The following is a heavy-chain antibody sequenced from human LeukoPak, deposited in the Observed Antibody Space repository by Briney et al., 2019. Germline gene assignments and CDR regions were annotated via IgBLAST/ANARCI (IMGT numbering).Heavy chain of an antibody. Sequence: ASVKVSCKASGYTFTSYDINWVRQATGQGLEWMGWMNPNSGNTGYAQKFQGRVTMTRNTSISTAYMELSSLRSEDTAVYYCARGSGYYDILTGYYRPFSYWGQGTLVTVSS. J-gene: IGHJ4*02. V-gene: IGHV1-8*01. D-gene: IGHD3-9*01. CDR1: GYTFTSYD. CDR3: ARGSGYYDILTGYYRPFSY. CDR2: MNPNSGNT.